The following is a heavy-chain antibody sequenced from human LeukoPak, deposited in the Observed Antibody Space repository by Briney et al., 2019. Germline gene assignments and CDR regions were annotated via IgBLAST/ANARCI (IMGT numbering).Heavy chain of an antibody. V-gene: IGHV4-59*12. J-gene: IGHJ4*02. CDR3: ARGEYSSSWYVGY. D-gene: IGHD6-13*01. CDR1: GGSISSYY. Sequence: SETLSLTCTVSGGSISSYYWSWIRQPPGKGLEWIGYIYYSGSTNYNPSLKSRVTISVDTSKNQFSLKLSSVTAADTAVYYCARGEYSSSWYVGYWGQGTLVTVSS. CDR2: IYYSGST.